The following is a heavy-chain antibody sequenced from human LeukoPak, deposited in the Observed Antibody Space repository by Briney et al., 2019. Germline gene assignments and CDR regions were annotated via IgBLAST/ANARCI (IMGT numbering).Heavy chain of an antibody. V-gene: IGHV4-59*01. CDR3: ARGVVIAPQTFDY. CDR1: GGSISGYY. D-gene: IGHD2-21*01. J-gene: IGHJ4*02. Sequence: SETLSLTCTVSGGSISGYYWSWIRQPPGKGLEWIGYIYYSGSTNYNPSLKSRVTISVDTSKNQFSLKLSSVTAADTAVYYCARGVVIAPQTFDYWGQGTLVTVSS. CDR2: IYYSGST.